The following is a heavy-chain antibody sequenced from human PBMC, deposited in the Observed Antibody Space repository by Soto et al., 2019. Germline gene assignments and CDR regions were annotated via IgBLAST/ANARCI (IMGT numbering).Heavy chain of an antibody. V-gene: IGHV3-30*18. CDR2: ISYDGSNK. CDR3: AKDSGTVGATKGMDV. CDR1: GFTFSSYG. Sequence: GGSLRLSCAASGFTFSSYGMHWVRQAPGKGLEWVAVISYDGSNKYYADSVKGRFTISRDNSKNTLYLQMNSLRAEDTAVYYCAKDSGTVGATKGMDVWGQGTTVTVPS. D-gene: IGHD1-26*01. J-gene: IGHJ6*02.